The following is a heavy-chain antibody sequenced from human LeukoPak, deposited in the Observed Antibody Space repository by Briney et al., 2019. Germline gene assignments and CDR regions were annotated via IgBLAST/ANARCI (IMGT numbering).Heavy chain of an antibody. V-gene: IGHV1-18*01. J-gene: IGHJ4*02. CDR1: GYTFTSYG. Sequence: ASVKVSCKASGYTFTSYGISWVRQALGQGLEWMGWISAYNGNTDFAQKLQGRVTMTTDTSTSTAYMELRSLRSDDTAVYYCARDKISDTAMANYWGQGTLVTVSS. CDR2: ISAYNGNT. D-gene: IGHD5-18*01. CDR3: ARDKISDTAMANY.